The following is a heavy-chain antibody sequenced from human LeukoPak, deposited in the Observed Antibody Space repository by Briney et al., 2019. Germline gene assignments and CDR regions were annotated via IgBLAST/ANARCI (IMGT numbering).Heavy chain of an antibody. J-gene: IGHJ3*02. CDR1: GGSFSGYY. CDR2: INHSGST. V-gene: IGHV4-34*01. Sequence: SETLSLTCAVYGGSFSGYYWSWIRQPPGKGLEWIGEINHSGSTNYNPSLKSRVTISVDTSKNQFSLKLSSVTAADTAVYYCARRLFSGGSWSIWGQGTMVTVSS. CDR3: ARRLFSGGSWSI. D-gene: IGHD2-15*01.